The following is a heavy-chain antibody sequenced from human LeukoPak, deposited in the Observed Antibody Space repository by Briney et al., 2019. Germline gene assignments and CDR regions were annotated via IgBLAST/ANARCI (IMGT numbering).Heavy chain of an antibody. CDR3: ARDPHYGDYYDY. V-gene: IGHV1-2*02. D-gene: IGHD4-17*01. Sequence: ASVKVSCKASRYSFIGYYMHWVRQAPGQGLEWMGWINPNSGGTNYAQKFQGRVTMTRDTSISTAYMELSRLRSDDTAVYYCARDPHYGDYYDYWGQGTLVTVSS. CDR2: INPNSGGT. CDR1: RYSFIGYY. J-gene: IGHJ4*02.